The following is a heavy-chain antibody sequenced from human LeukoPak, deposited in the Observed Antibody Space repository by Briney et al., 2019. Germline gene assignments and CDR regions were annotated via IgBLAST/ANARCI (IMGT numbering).Heavy chain of an antibody. D-gene: IGHD6-19*01. CDR1: GFTFSSYS. CDR3: AREAMEQWGHGYFDL. CDR2: ISSSSSYI. V-gene: IGHV3-21*01. J-gene: IGHJ2*01. Sequence: PGGSLRLSCAASGFTFSSYSMNWVRQAPGKGLEWVSSISSSSSYIYYADSVKGRFTISRDNAKNSLYLQMNSLRAEDTAVYYCAREAMEQWGHGYFDLWGRGTLVTVSS.